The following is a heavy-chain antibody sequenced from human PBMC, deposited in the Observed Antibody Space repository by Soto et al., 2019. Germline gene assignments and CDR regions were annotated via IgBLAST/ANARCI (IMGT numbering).Heavy chain of an antibody. V-gene: IGHV1-69*13. J-gene: IGHJ6*02. Sequence: GASVKVSCKASGGTFSSYAISWVRQAPGQGLEWMGGIIPIFGTANYAQKFQGRVTITADESTSTAYMEPSSLRSEDTAVYYCARDKQQLVRWGNYYGMDVWGQGTTVTVSS. CDR2: IIPIFGTA. CDR1: GGTFSSYA. D-gene: IGHD6-13*01. CDR3: ARDKQQLVRWGNYYGMDV.